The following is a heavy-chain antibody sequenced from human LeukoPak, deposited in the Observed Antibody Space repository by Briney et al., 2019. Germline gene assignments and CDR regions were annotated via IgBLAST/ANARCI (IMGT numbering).Heavy chain of an antibody. CDR1: GFTFSSYA. Sequence: PRRSLRLSCAASGFTFSSYAMHWVRQAPGKGLDWVAVISYDGSNKYYADSVKGRFTISRDNSKNTLYLQMNSLRAEDTAVYYCARGNDILTGYGRSYWGQGTLVTVSS. J-gene: IGHJ4*02. D-gene: IGHD3-9*01. V-gene: IGHV3-30*04. CDR3: ARGNDILTGYGRSY. CDR2: ISYDGSNK.